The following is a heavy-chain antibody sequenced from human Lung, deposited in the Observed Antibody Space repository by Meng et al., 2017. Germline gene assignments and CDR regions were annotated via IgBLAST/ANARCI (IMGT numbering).Heavy chain of an antibody. CDR2: INTDTGKP. V-gene: IGHV7-4-1*02. CDR1: GYTFSRYS. J-gene: IGHJ5*02. CDR3: ARDRGSSGWSNWFDP. D-gene: IGHD6-13*01. Sequence: QVQPVQSGSELKKPGPSVKVSCEASGYTFSRYSMHWVRQAPGQGLEWMGWINTDTGKPTYAQGFTGRFVFSLDTSVRTAYLQISSLKAEDTAVYYCARDRGSSGWSNWFDPWGQGTLVTVSS.